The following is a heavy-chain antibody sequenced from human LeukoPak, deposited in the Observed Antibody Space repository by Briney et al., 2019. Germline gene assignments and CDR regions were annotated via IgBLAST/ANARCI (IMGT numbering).Heavy chain of an antibody. CDR1: GYTFTGYH. V-gene: IGHV1-2*02. CDR3: AREGSGYDYLFAY. J-gene: IGHJ4*02. Sequence: ASVKVSCKASGYTFTGYHMHWVRQAPGQGLEWMGWINPNSGGTNYAQKFQGRVTMTRDTSISTAYMELSRLRSDDTAVYYCAREGSGYDYLFAYWGQGTLVTVSS. D-gene: IGHD5-12*01. CDR2: INPNSGGT.